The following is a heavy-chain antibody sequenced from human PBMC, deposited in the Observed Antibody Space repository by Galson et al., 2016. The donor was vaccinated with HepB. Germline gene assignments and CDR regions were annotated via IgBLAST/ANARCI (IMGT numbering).Heavy chain of an antibody. CDR2: TYYRSRWYN. CDR3: ARDLGGAYGTGRSFDY. V-gene: IGHV6-1*01. J-gene: IGHJ4*02. CDR1: GDSVSSNSAA. D-gene: IGHD1-1*01. Sequence: CAISGDSVSSNSAAWNWIRQSPSRGLEWLGRTYYRSRWYNDYAVSVKSRITISPDTSKNQFSLQLNSVTPEDTAVYYCARDLGGAYGTGRSFDYWGQGTLVTVSS.